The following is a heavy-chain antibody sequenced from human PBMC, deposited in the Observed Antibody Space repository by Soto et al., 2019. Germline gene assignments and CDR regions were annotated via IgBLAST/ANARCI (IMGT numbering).Heavy chain of an antibody. CDR1: GGSISGYY. J-gene: IGHJ3*01. D-gene: IGHD4-17*01. Sequence: QVQLQESGPGLVKPSETLSLNGTVSGGSISGYYWSWIRQPAGKRLEWIGRIYASGNTNKNPSLKSRVTMSVDTSKNQFSLRLNSVTAADTAVYYCARVGRTRATVTTDAFDVWGHGTKVTVSS. CDR2: IYASGNT. V-gene: IGHV4-4*07. CDR3: ARVGRTRATVTTDAFDV.